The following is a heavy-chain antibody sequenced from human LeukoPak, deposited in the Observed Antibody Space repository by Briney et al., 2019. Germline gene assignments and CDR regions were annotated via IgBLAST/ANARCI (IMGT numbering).Heavy chain of an antibody. J-gene: IGHJ4*02. CDR1: GFTFNNYA. D-gene: IGHD3-10*01. CDR3: AKEVYYYGSGSYYSANYIDY. Sequence: GGSLRLSCAASGFTFNNYAMNWVRQAPGEGLQWVSGIGAGGTYTYYADSVKGRLTISRDNSRNTLYLEMNSLRAEDTAVYYCAKEVYYYGSGSYYSANYIDYWGQGTLVTVSS. CDR2: IGAGGTYT. V-gene: IGHV3-23*01.